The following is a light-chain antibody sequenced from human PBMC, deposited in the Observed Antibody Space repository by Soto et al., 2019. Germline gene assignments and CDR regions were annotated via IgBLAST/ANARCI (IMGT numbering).Light chain of an antibody. V-gene: IGLV2-14*01. Sequence: QSALTQPASVSGSPGQSITISCTGTSSDVGGYNYVSWYQQHPGKAPKLMIYDVSNRPSGVSNRFSGSKSGNTASLTISGLKAEDEADYYCSSYTRSTTFYVFGTGTKVTVL. J-gene: IGLJ1*01. CDR3: SSYTRSTTFYV. CDR2: DVS. CDR1: SSDVGGYNY.